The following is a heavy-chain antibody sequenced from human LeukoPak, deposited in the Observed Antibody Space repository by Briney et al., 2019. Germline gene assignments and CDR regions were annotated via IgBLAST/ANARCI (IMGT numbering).Heavy chain of an antibody. CDR3: AKVGNDSSSWYSYFDY. CDR1: GFTFYDYA. Sequence: PGGSLRLSCAASGFTFYDYAIHWVGPAPGEGLEWVSGISWNSGSIRYADSVKGRFTLSRDNAKHSLYLQMNSLRAEDMALYYCAKVGNDSSSWYSYFDYWGQGTLVTVSS. D-gene: IGHD6-13*01. J-gene: IGHJ4*02. V-gene: IGHV3-9*03. CDR2: ISWNSGSI.